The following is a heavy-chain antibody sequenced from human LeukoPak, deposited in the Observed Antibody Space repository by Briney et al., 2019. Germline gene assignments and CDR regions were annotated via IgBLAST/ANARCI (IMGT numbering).Heavy chain of an antibody. CDR1: GFPVGRSY. J-gene: IGHJ4*02. CDR2: IYSGGPT. Sequence: GGSLKLSCAASGFPVGRSYMTWVRQAPGNGLDWVSTIYSGGPTYYADSVKGRFTISRDNSKNTLYLLMNSLRIEDTAVYYCARSPSLYYFENWGQGTLVTVSS. CDR3: ARSPSLYYFEN. V-gene: IGHV3-66*02.